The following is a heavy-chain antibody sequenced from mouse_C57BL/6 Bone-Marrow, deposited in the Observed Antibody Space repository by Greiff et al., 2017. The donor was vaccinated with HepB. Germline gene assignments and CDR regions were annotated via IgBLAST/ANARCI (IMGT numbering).Heavy chain of an antibody. CDR1: GYTFTDYE. V-gene: IGHV1-15*01. CDR3: TRNYGSQGY. J-gene: IGHJ2*01. Sequence: VQLVESGAELVRPGASVTLSCKASGYTFTDYEMHWVKQTPVHGLEWTGAIDPETGGTAYNQKFKGKAILTADKSSSTAYMELRSLTSEDSAVYYCTRNYGSQGYWGQGTTLTVSS. CDR2: IDPETGGT. D-gene: IGHD1-1*01.